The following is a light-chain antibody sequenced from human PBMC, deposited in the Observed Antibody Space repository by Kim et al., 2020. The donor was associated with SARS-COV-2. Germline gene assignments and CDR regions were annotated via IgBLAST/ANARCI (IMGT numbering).Light chain of an antibody. V-gene: IGKV3-11*01. CDR3: QQRSNWPGT. CDR1: QSVSSY. J-gene: IGKJ1*01. Sequence: PGERATLSCRASQSVSSYLAWYQHKPGQAPRLLIYDTSNRATGIPARFSGSGSGTDFTLTISSLEPEDFAVYYCQQRSNWPGTFGPGTKVDI. CDR2: DTS.